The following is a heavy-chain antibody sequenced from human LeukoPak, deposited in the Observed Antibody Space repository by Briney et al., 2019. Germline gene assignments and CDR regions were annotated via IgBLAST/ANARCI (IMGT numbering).Heavy chain of an antibody. CDR3: ARGKGYCSGGSCHNWLDP. CDR2: INHSGST. Sequence: PSETLSLTCAVYGGSFSGYYWSWIRQRPGKGLEWIGEINHSGSTNYNPSLKSRVTISVDTSKNQFSLKLSSVTAADTAVYYCARGKGYCSGGSCHNWLDPWGQGTLVTVSS. J-gene: IGHJ5*02. V-gene: IGHV4-34*01. CDR1: GGSFSGYY. D-gene: IGHD2-15*01.